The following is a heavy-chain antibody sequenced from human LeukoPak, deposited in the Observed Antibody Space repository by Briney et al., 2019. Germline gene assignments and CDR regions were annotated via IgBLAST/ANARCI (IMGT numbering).Heavy chain of an antibody. V-gene: IGHV4-30-2*01. CDR1: GGSISSGGYY. D-gene: IGHD2-2*01. CDR3: ARDGYCSSTSCYGIDI. CDR2: IYHSGST. Sequence: SETLSLTCTVSGGSISSGGYYWSWIRQPPGKGLEWIGYIYHSGSTYYNPSLKSQVTISVDRSKNQFSLKLSSVTAADTAVYYCARDGYCSSTSCYGIDIWGQGTMVTVSS. J-gene: IGHJ3*02.